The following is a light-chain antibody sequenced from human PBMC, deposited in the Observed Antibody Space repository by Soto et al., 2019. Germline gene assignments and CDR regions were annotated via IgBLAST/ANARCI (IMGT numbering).Light chain of an antibody. CDR3: QSYDMSLNNHV. Sequence: QSVLTQPPSVSGAPGQGVTISCTGSSSNIGAPYDVHWYQHLPGTAPKPLIYGGNNRPSGVPDRFSGSRSGTSASLAITGLQAEDEADYYCQSYDMSLNNHVFGTGTKVTVL. CDR1: SSNIGAPYD. J-gene: IGLJ1*01. CDR2: GGN. V-gene: IGLV1-40*01.